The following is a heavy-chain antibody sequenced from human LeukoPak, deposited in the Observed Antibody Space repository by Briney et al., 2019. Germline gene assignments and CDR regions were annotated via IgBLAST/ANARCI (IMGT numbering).Heavy chain of an antibody. Sequence: GGSLRLSCAASGFRFTSYWMTWVRQAPGKGLEWVGNIGQDGSVKNYADSVKGRFTISRDNAKNSVFLQMNSLRAEDTAFYYCGNQCGSGTCPEYWGRGTLVTVSS. V-gene: IGHV3-7*01. J-gene: IGHJ4*02. CDR1: GFRFTSYW. CDR3: GNQCGSGTCPEY. CDR2: IGQDGSVK. D-gene: IGHD2-15*01.